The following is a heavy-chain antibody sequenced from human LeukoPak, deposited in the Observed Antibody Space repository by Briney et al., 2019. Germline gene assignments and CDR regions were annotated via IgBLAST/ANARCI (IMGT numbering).Heavy chain of an antibody. CDR2: ISYDGSES. CDR3: ARGAYEIVVVTAPTY. J-gene: IGHJ4*02. CDR1: GFTLSNYG. Sequence: PGRSLRLSCAASGFTLSNYGMHWVRQAPGKGLEWVAVISYDGSESYYADSVKGRFTISRDKSKNTLYLQMNSLRAEDTAVYYCARGAYEIVVVTAPTYWGQGTLVTVSS. V-gene: IGHV3-30*03. D-gene: IGHD2-21*02.